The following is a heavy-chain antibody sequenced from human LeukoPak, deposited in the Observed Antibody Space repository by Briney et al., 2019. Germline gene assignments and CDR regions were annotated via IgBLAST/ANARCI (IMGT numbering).Heavy chain of an antibody. Sequence: GGSLRLSCAASGLTFNNYAMTRVRQAPGKGLEWVAAISGSGVTTYYADSVKGRFTISRDNSKSALYLQMNSLGAGDTAVYYCARDRFNYGPFDYWGQGTLVSVSS. D-gene: IGHD5-18*01. CDR3: ARDRFNYGPFDY. V-gene: IGHV3-23*01. CDR1: GLTFNNYA. J-gene: IGHJ4*02. CDR2: ISGSGVTT.